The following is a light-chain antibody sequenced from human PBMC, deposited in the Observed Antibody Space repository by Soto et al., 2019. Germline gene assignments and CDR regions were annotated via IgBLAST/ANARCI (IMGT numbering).Light chain of an antibody. CDR1: SNDIGRHKY. CDR3: SSFTSTSTYV. J-gene: IGLJ1*01. CDR2: DVS. V-gene: IGLV2-14*01. Sequence: QSALTQPASVSGSPGESVTISCTGTSNDIGRHKYVSWYQQHPGKAPKLIIYDVSNRPSGVSNRFSGSKSGNTASLTISGLQVEDEIDYYCSSFTSTSTYVFGTGTKLTVL.